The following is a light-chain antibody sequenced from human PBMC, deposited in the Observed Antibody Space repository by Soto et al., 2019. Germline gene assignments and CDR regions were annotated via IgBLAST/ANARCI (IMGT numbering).Light chain of an antibody. J-gene: IGKJ4*01. CDR2: RAS. CDR1: QSIYDN. Sequence: EIVMTQSPATLSVSPGERATLSCRASQSIYDNLAWYQQKPGQAPRLLIYRASTRATGIPARFSGSGSGTEFTLTITSLQSEDFAIYFCQQYNRWPPLTFGGGTKVEIK. V-gene: IGKV3-15*01. CDR3: QQYNRWPPLT.